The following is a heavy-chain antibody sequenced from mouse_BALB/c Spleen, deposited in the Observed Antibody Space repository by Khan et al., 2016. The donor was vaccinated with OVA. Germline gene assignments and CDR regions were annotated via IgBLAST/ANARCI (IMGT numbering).Heavy chain of an antibody. CDR3: ARDAGRY. CDR2: INPKNGGT. J-gene: IGHJ4*01. CDR1: GYTFPEYT. Sequence: EVQLQQSGPELVKPGASVKISCKTSGYTFPEYTVHWVKQSLGKSLDWIGVINPKNGGTDYNQKFKGKATLTVDKSSSTAHMAFRSLTSEDSAVYYCARDAGRYWGQGTSVTVAS. V-gene: IGHV1-18*01. D-gene: IGHD3-3*01.